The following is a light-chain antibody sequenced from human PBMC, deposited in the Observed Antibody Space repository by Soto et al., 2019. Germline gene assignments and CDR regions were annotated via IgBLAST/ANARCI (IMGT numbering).Light chain of an antibody. CDR3: SSYTNINTRACV. Sequence: SVRRQPASGAWSPGQSITSSCTGTSGDIGSYNGVWWYQRNPGKAPKRIIYEVTDRPSGVPNRVSGSRSGNTASLTISGLQAEDEAEYYCSSYTNINTRACVFGTGTKVTVL. CDR2: EVT. V-gene: IGLV2-14*01. CDR1: SGDIGSYNG. J-gene: IGLJ1*01.